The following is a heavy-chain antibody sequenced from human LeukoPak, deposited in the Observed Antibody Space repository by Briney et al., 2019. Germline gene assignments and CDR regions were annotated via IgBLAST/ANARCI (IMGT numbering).Heavy chain of an antibody. V-gene: IGHV1-46*01. D-gene: IGHD3-10*01. CDR3: ARGSQYYYGSGSSFDP. Sequence: ASVKVSCKASGYSFTSYYMHWVRQAPGQGLEWMGIINPSGGSTSYAQKFQGRVTMTRDTSTSTVYMELSSLRSEDTAVYYCARGSQYYYGSGSSFDPWGQGTLVTVSS. CDR1: GYSFTSYY. CDR2: INPSGGST. J-gene: IGHJ5*02.